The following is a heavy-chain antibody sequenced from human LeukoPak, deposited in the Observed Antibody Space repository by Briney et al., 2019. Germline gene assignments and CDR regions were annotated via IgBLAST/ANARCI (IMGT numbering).Heavy chain of an antibody. CDR1: GFTFSSYS. CDR3: ARSAAYSSDSRRTPDDY. D-gene: IGHD6-19*01. V-gene: IGHV3-21*01. Sequence: GGSLRLSCAAPGFTFSSYSMNWVRQAPGKGLEWVSSISSSSSYIYYADSVKGRFTISRDNAKNSLYLQMNSLRAEDTAVYYCARSAAYSSDSRRTPDDYWGQGTLVTVSS. J-gene: IGHJ4*02. CDR2: ISSSSSYI.